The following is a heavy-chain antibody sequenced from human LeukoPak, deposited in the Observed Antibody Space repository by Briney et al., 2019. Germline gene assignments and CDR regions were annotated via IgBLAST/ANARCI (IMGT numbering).Heavy chain of an antibody. V-gene: IGHV1-2*02. D-gene: IGHD2-21*02. Sequence: GASVKVSCKASGYTFTGYYMHWVRQAPGQGLEWMGWINPNSGGTNYAQKFQGRVTMTRDTSISTAHMELSRLRSDDTAVYYCARTAYCGGDCYSDYWGQGTLVTVSS. CDR1: GYTFTGYY. J-gene: IGHJ4*02. CDR3: ARTAYCGGDCYSDY. CDR2: INPNSGGT.